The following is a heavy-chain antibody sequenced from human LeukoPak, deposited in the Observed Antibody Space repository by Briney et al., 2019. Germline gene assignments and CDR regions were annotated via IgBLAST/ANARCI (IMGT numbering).Heavy chain of an antibody. CDR2: LIPIFGTA. CDR3: AREDYYGSGSSLNWFDP. Sequence: SVKVSCKASGGTFSSYAISWVRQAPGQVLEWMGGLIPIFGTANYAQKFQGRVTITADESTSTVYMELSSLRSEDTAVYYCAREDYYGSGSSLNWFDPWGQGTLVTVSS. J-gene: IGHJ5*02. CDR1: GGTFSSYA. D-gene: IGHD3-10*01. V-gene: IGHV1-69*13.